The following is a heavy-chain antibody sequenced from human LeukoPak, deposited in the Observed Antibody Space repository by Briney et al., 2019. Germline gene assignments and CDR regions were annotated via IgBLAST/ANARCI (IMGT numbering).Heavy chain of an antibody. V-gene: IGHV3-7*01. CDR1: EITFGKYW. CDR3: ARNDDYGDDY. D-gene: IGHD5-12*01. CDR2: INQDGSEK. Sequence: GGALRLSCAAPEITFGKYWMSWVRPGPGEGLEWVANINQDGSEKYYVDSVRGRFTISRDNAKNSLNLQINSLRAEDTAVYYCARNDDYGDDYWGPGTLVTVSS. J-gene: IGHJ4*02.